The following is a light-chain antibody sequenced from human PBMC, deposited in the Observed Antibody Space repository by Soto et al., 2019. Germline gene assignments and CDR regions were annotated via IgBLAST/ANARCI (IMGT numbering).Light chain of an antibody. J-gene: IGKJ1*01. Sequence: EIVLTQSPGTLSLSPGERATLSCRASQSGNSSFGAWYQQKPGQAPRLLIYGPSSRATGIPDRFSGSGSGTDVPLTISRLEHEDVAVYYCQQYGSSPRAFGQGTKVELK. CDR3: QQYGSSPRA. CDR2: GPS. CDR1: QSGNSSF. V-gene: IGKV3-20*01.